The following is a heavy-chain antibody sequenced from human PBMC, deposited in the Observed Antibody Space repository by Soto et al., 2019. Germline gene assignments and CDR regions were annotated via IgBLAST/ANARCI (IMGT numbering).Heavy chain of an antibody. V-gene: IGHV4-59*01. CDR2: VYYTGST. D-gene: IGHD3-22*01. J-gene: IGHJ4*02. Sequence: SETLSLTCTVSGDSISTFYLGWVRQSPGKELECIGYVYYTGSTNYNPSLKSRVTISVDRSKNQFSLKLTSANAADTAVYYCARGRTVRNYADDSSDYFYFFDYWGQGTQVTVYS. CDR3: ARGRTVRNYADDSSDYFYFFDY. CDR1: GDSISTFY.